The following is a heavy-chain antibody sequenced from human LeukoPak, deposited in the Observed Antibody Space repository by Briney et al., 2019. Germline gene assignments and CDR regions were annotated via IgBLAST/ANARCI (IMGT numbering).Heavy chain of an antibody. J-gene: IGHJ4*02. V-gene: IGHV1-18*01. CDR2: ISGYNGDT. Sequence: ASVKVSCKASGYIFTKYGVSWVRQAPGQGLEWMAWISGYNGDTNYAQKFQGRVTLTTDTPTSTVFMELTNLNTDDTAVYYCARDPSNTSGRYLFFDYWGQGTLVTVSS. CDR1: GYIFTKYG. CDR3: ARDPSNTSGRYLFFDY. D-gene: IGHD6-19*01.